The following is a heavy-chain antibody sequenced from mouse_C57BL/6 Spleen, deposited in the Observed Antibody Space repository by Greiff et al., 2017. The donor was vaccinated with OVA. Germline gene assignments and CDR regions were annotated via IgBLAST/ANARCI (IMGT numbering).Heavy chain of an antibody. CDR2: IHPNSGST. V-gene: IGHV1-64*01. CDR3: ARWVTTVAFDY. Sequence: QVQLQQPGAELVKPGASVKLSCKASGYTFTSYWMHWVKQRPGQGLEWIGMIHPNSGSTNYNEKFKSKATLTVDKSSSTAYMQLSSLTSEDSAVYYCARWVTTVAFDYWGQGTTLTVSS. CDR1: GYTFTSYW. J-gene: IGHJ2*01. D-gene: IGHD1-1*01.